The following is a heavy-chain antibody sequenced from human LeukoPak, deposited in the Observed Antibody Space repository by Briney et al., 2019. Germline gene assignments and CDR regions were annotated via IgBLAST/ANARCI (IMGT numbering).Heavy chain of an antibody. CDR3: ARDGPGDDFWSGLYTDAFDI. D-gene: IGHD3-3*01. CDR1: GYTFTSYY. Sequence: ASVKVSCKASGYTFTSYYMHWVRQAPGQGLEWMGIINPSGGSTSYAQKFQGRVTMTRDTSTSTVYMELSSLRSEDTAVYYCARDGPGDDFWSGLYTDAFDIWGQGTMVTVSS. CDR2: INPSGGST. V-gene: IGHV1-46*01. J-gene: IGHJ3*02.